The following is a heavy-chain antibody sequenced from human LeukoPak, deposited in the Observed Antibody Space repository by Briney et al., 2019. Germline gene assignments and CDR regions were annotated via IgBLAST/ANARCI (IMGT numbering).Heavy chain of an antibody. CDR1: GFTFSDYN. D-gene: IGHD6-6*01. CDR2: ISNSGSTI. Sequence: GGSLRLSCAASGFTFSDYNMNWVRQAPGKGLEWVSYISNSGSTIYYAGSVKGRFTISRDNAKNSLYLQMNSLRPEDTAVYYCAKDRRTNYGMDVWGQGTTVTVSS. J-gene: IGHJ6*02. CDR3: AKDRRTNYGMDV. V-gene: IGHV3-11*01.